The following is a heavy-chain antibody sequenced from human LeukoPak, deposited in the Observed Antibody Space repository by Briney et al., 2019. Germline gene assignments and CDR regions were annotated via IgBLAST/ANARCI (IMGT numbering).Heavy chain of an antibody. J-gene: IGHJ3*02. CDR1: GFTFSSYG. Sequence: GGSLRLSCAASGFTFSSYGMHWVRQAPGKGLEWVAVISYDGSNKYYADSVKGRFTISRDNSKNTLYLQMNSLRAEDMAVYYCAKDLDYGAFDIWGQGTMVTVSS. D-gene: IGHD4/OR15-4a*01. CDR3: AKDLDYGAFDI. V-gene: IGHV3-30*18. CDR2: ISYDGSNK.